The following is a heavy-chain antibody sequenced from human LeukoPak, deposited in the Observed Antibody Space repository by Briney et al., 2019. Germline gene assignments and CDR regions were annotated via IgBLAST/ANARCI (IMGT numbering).Heavy chain of an antibody. CDR1: GGSIRSRNYY. CDR2: FYDSGST. CDR3: ARHTRPGCSGYENAFDI. V-gene: IGHV4-39*01. D-gene: IGHD5-12*01. J-gene: IGHJ3*02. Sequence: SETLSLTCTVSGGSIRSRNYYWDWIRHPPGKGREWFGNFYDSGSTYYNPSLKRRVTISGATSKNQFSLKLTSVTAADTAVYYCARHTRPGCSGYENAFDIWGQGTMVTVSS.